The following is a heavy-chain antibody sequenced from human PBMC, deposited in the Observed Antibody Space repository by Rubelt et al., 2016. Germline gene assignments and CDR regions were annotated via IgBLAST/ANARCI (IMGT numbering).Heavy chain of an antibody. CDR3: ARGGYCGSTSCYFGMDV. CDR1: GFTFSSYS. D-gene: IGHD2-2*01. CDR2: ISTSSSTI. J-gene: IGHJ6*02. Sequence: AASGFTFSSYSMNWVRQAPGRGLEWVSYISTSSSTIYYADSVKGRFTISRDNAKNSLYLQMNSLRAEDTAVYYCARGGYCGSTSCYFGMDVWGQGTTVTVSS. V-gene: IGHV3-48*04.